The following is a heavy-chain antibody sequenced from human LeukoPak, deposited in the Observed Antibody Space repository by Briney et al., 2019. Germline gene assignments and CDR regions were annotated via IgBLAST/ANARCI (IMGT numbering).Heavy chain of an antibody. J-gene: IGHJ4*02. CDR3: ARRTPITMVRGVIPLYYFDY. CDR1: GFTFSSYW. Sequence: GGSLRLSCAASGFTFSSYWMSWVRQAPGKGLEWVANIKQDGSEKYYVDSVKGRFTIPRDNAKNSLYLQMNSLRAEDTAVYYCARRTPITMVRGVIPLYYFDYWGQGTLVTVSS. V-gene: IGHV3-7*04. D-gene: IGHD3-10*01. CDR2: IKQDGSEK.